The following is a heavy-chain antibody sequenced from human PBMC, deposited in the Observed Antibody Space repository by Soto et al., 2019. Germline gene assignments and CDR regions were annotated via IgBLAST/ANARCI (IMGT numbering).Heavy chain of an antibody. D-gene: IGHD3-16*01. CDR1: GGSISSYY. CDR3: ARVGGSRKADY. CDR2: IYYSGST. V-gene: IGHV4-59*01. J-gene: IGHJ4*02. Sequence: QVQLQESGPGLVKPSETLSLTCTVSGGSISSYYWSWIRQPPGKGLEWIGYIYYSGSTNYNPSLKSRVTISVDTSKNQFSLKLSSVTAADTAVYYWARVGGSRKADYWGQGTLVTVSS.